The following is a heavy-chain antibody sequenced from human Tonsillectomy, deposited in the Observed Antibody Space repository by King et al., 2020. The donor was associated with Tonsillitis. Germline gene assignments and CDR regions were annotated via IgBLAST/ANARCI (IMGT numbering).Heavy chain of an antibody. J-gene: IGHJ6*03. CDR3: ARDVRRYYTSGERSSYYYMDV. CDR2: VDYSGST. D-gene: IGHD3-10*01. Sequence: VQLQESGPGLVKPSQTLSLTCTVSGGTISTGGWNWSWIRQLPGKGLEWIGNVDYSGSTYYNPSLKSRVAMSVDTSKNQFSLKLGSVTAAETAIYYCARDVRRYYTSGERSSYYYMDVWGKGTTVTVSS. CDR1: GGTISTGGWN. V-gene: IGHV4-31*03.